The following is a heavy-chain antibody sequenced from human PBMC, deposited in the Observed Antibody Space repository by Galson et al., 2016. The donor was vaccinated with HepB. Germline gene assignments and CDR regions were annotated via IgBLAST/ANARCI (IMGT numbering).Heavy chain of an antibody. J-gene: IGHJ4*02. V-gene: IGHV5-51*01. CDR2: IWPGDSDA. D-gene: IGHD5-24*01. CDR3: ARRRDGYTPLDY. CDR1: GYNFNSYW. Sequence: QSGAEVKKPGESLKISCTGSGYNFNSYWIAWVRQRPGKGLEWMGIIWPGDSDARYSPSFQGQVTISVDESFSTAYLQWSSLKASDTAMYYWARRRDGYTPLDYWGQGTPVVVSS.